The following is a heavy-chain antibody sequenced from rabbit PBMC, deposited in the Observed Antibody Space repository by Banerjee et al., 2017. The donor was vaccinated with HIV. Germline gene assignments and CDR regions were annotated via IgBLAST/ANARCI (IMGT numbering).Heavy chain of an antibody. Sequence: QSLEESGGDLVKPGASLTLTCTASGFSFSSSYYMCWVRQAPGKGLEWIACIDAGSSGSTYYASWAKGRFTISKTSSTTVTLQMTSLTGADTATYFCGRREDDDYGDYYFNLWGQGTLVTVS. CDR3: GRREDDDYGDYYFNL. CDR2: IDAGSSGST. V-gene: IGHV1S40*01. J-gene: IGHJ4*01. D-gene: IGHD2-1*01. CDR1: GFSFSSSYY.